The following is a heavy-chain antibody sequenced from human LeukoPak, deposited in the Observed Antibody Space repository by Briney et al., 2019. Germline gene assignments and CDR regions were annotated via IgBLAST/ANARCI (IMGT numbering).Heavy chain of an antibody. CDR1: GFTFSSYS. J-gene: IGHJ4*02. CDR3: ARERPTDY. V-gene: IGHV3-48*01. CDR2: ISSSSSTI. Sequence: PGGSLRLSCAASGFTFSSYSMNWVRQAPGKGLEWVSYISSSSSTIYYADSVKDRFTISRDNAKNSLYLQMNSLRAEDTAVYYCARERPTDYWGQGTLVTVSS.